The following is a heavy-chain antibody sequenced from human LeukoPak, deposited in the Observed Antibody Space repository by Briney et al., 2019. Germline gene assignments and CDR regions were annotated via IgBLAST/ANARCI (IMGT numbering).Heavy chain of an antibody. Sequence: SETLSLTCTVSGGSISRSTYYWAWIRQPPGRGLEWIGSVYYGRSPYFNPSLESRATISVDTSKNHFSLKMSSVTAADTAVYYCARSSGTGTFSYWGQGTLVTVSS. CDR2: VYYGRSP. J-gene: IGHJ4*02. CDR3: ARSSGTGTFSY. V-gene: IGHV4-39*02. D-gene: IGHD6-25*01. CDR1: GGSISRSTYY.